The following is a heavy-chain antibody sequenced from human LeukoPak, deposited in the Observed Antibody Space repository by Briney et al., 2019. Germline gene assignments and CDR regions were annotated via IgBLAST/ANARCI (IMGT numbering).Heavy chain of an antibody. D-gene: IGHD6-13*01. CDR1: GGTFSSYA. CDR3: ARLNMTTAGFDS. J-gene: IGHJ4*02. V-gene: IGHV1-69*04. Sequence: ASVKVTCKASGGTFSSYAISWVRQAPGQGLEWMGRIIPILGIANYAQKFQGRVTITADKSTSTAYMELSSLRSEDTAVYYCARLNMTTAGFDSWGQGTLLTVSS. CDR2: IIPILGIA.